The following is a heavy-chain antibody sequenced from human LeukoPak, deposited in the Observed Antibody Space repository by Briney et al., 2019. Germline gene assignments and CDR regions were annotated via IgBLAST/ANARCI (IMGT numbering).Heavy chain of an antibody. CDR3: ARQRQLGYYYYGMDV. CDR2: IYPGDSVT. D-gene: IGHD6-6*01. CDR1: GYSFTSYW. Sequence: GESLKISCKGSGYSFTSYWIGWVRQMPGKGLEWMGIIYPGDSVTRYSPSFQGQVTISADKSISTAYLQWSSLKASDTAMYYRARQRQLGYYYYGMDVWGQGTTVTVSS. V-gene: IGHV5-51*01. J-gene: IGHJ6*02.